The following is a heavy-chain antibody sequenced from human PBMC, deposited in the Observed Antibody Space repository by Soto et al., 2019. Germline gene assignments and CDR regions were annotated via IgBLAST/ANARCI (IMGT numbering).Heavy chain of an antibody. CDR1: GFSLSTTGVG. J-gene: IGHJ4*02. V-gene: IGHV2-5*02. Sequence: QITLKESGPTLVKPTQTLTLTCTFSGFSLSTTGVGVGWIRQPPGKALDWLALIYWDDDKRYSPSLKSRLTTTKDTPKTQGVLTMPNMDPIDTATYYCVPATRVTTGGDYWGKGTLVTVSS. CDR3: VPATRVTTGGDY. D-gene: IGHD4-17*01. CDR2: IYWDDDK.